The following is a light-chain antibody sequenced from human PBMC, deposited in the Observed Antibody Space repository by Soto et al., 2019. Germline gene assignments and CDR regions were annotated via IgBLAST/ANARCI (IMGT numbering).Light chain of an antibody. CDR1: SSDVGAYIY. V-gene: IGLV2-14*03. CDR3: SSYSDSDTKV. J-gene: IGLJ1*01. Sequence: QSALTQPASVSGSPGQSITISCGGTSSDVGAYIYVSWYQQYPGKAPKLIIYEVNNRPSGVSGRFSGSKSDTTAYLTISGLQAEEEADYYCSSYSDSDTKVFGTGTKVTVL. CDR2: EVN.